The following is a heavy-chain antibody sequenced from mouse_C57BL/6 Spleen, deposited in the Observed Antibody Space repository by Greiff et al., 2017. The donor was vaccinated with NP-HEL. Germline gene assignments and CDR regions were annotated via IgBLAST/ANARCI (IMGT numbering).Heavy chain of an antibody. CDR1: GYTFTSYW. D-gene: IGHD2-4*01. V-gene: IGHV1-64*01. Sequence: QVQLQQPGAELVKPGASVKLSCKASGYTFTSYWMHWVKQRPGQGLEWIGMIHPNSGSTKYNEKFKSKATLTVDKSSSTAYMQLSSLTSEDSAVDYCSSRDDYGGFAYWGQGTLVTVSA. CDR2: IHPNSGST. CDR3: SSRDDYGGFAY. J-gene: IGHJ3*01.